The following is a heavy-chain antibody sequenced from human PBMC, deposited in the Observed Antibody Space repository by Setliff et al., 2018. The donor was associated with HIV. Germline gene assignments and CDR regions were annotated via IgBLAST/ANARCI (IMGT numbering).Heavy chain of an antibody. V-gene: IGHV1-58*01. CDR3: AAVSYDYVWGSYRALSEDY. J-gene: IGHJ4*02. CDR2: IVVGSGNT. D-gene: IGHD3-16*02. Sequence: RASVKVSCKASGFTFTSSAVQWVRQARGQRLEWIGWIVVGSGNTNYAQKFQERVTITRDMSTSTAYMELSSLRSEDTAVCYCAAVSYDYVWGSYRALSEDYWGQGTLVTVSS. CDR1: GFTFTSSA.